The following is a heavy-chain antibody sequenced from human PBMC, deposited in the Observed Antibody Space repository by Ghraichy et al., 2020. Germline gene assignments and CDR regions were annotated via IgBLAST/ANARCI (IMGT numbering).Heavy chain of an antibody. V-gene: IGHV3-48*03. CDR3: AREVTVSSRGMDV. D-gene: IGHD4-17*01. Sequence: GGSLRLSCADSGFTFSSYEMNWVRQAPGKGLEWVSYISKSGSSIYYADSVKGRFTISRENAKNSLYLQMNSLRAEDTAVYYCAREVTVSSRGMDVWGQGTTVTVSS. J-gene: IGHJ6*02. CDR2: ISKSGSSI. CDR1: GFTFSSYE.